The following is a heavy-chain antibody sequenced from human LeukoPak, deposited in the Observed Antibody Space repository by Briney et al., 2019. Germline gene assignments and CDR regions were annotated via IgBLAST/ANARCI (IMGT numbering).Heavy chain of an antibody. V-gene: IGHV4-4*02. D-gene: IGHD5-12*01. J-gene: IGHJ3*02. CDR1: GGSISSSNW. CDR2: VYHSGST. CDR3: ARDWVYSGYDWAFDI. Sequence: PSGTLSLTCAVSGGSISSSNWWSWVRQPPGKGLEWIGEVYHSGSTNYNLSLKSRVTISVDTSKNQFSLKLSSVTAADTAVYYCARDWVYSGYDWAFDIWGQGTMVTVSS.